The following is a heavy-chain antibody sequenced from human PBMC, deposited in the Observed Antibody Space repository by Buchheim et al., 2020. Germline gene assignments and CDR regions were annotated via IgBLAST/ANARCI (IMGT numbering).Heavy chain of an antibody. Sequence: QVQLVESGGGVVQPGRSLRLSCAASGFSFSDYYMSWIRQAPGKGLEWVSYISSSGSTRYHADSVKGRFTISRDNAKNSLYLQMNSLRAEDTAVYYCARSPLSETRWYFDLWGRGTL. CDR2: ISSSGSTR. V-gene: IGHV3-11*01. D-gene: IGHD1-26*01. CDR1: GFSFSDYY. J-gene: IGHJ2*01. CDR3: ARSPLSETRWYFDL.